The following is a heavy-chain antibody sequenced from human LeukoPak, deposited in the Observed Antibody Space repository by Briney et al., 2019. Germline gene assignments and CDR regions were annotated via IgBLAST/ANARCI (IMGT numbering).Heavy chain of an antibody. D-gene: IGHD3-3*01. V-gene: IGHV3-30-3*01. CDR3: ARGGPGEWLLEGYFDY. CDR1: GFTFSSYA. CDR2: ISYDGSNK. J-gene: IGHJ4*02. Sequence: GGSLRLSCAASGFTFSSYAMHWVRQAPGKGLEWVAVISYDGSNKYYADSVKGRFTISRDNSKNTLYLQMNSLRAEDTAVYYCARGGPGEWLLEGYFDYWGQGTLVTVSS.